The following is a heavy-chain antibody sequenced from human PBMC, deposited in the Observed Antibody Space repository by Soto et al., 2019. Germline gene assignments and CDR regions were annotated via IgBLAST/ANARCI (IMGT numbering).Heavy chain of an antibody. CDR1: SGSISSSNW. J-gene: IGHJ4*02. CDR2: IYHSGST. D-gene: IGHD2-15*01. Sequence: SETLSLTCAVSSGSISSSNWWSWVRQPPGKGLEWIGEIYHSGSTNYNPSLKSRVTISVDKSKNQFSLKLSSVTAADTAVYYCARLGYCSGGSCYSDAASFDYWGQGTLVTVSS. CDR3: ARLGYCSGGSCYSDAASFDY. V-gene: IGHV4-4*02.